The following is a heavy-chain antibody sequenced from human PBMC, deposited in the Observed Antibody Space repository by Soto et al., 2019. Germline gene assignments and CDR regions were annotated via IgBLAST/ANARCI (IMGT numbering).Heavy chain of an antibody. V-gene: IGHV3-23*01. CDR3: AKDHQLLSGFDY. D-gene: IGHD2-2*01. CDR1: EFTFSSYA. J-gene: IGHJ4*02. CDR2: ISGSGGRT. Sequence: EVQLLESGGGWVQPGGTLSFTGTASEFTFSSYALSWVRKAPGKGLEWVYVISGSGGRTYYPDSVKDMFTISRDNSKNTLYLQMNSLIAEDTAVYYCAKDHQLLSGFDYWGQGTLFTVAS.